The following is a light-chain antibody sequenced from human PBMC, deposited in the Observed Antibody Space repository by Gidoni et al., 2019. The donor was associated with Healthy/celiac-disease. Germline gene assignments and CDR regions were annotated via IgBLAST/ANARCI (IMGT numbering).Light chain of an antibody. CDR2: DAS. CDR1: QSVSSY. CDR3: QQRSNWRLT. V-gene: IGKV3-11*01. J-gene: IGKJ4*01. Sequence: EIVLPHSPATLSFSPGERATLSCRASQSVSSYLAWYQQKPGQAPRLLIYDASNRATGIPARFSGSGSGTDFTLTISSLEPEDFAVYYCQQRSNWRLTFGGGTKVEIK.